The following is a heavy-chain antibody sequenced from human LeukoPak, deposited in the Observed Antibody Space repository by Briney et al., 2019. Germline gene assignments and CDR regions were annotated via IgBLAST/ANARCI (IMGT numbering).Heavy chain of an antibody. V-gene: IGHV1-24*01. CDR1: GYTLTELS. D-gene: IGHD6-6*01. Sequence: ASVKVSCKVSGYTLTELSMHWVRQAPGKGLEWMGGFYPEDGETIYAQKFQGRVTMTEDTSTDTAYMELSSLRSEDTAVYYCATEDYSSSSLRWFDPWGQGTLVTVSS. CDR3: ATEDYSSSSLRWFDP. J-gene: IGHJ5*02. CDR2: FYPEDGET.